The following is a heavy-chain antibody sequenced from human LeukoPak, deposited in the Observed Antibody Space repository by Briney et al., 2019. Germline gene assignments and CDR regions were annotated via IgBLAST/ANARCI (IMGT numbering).Heavy chain of an antibody. V-gene: IGHV4-34*01. Sequence: SETLSLTCAVYGGSFSGYYWSWIRQPPGKGLEWIGEINHSGSTNYNPSLKSRVTISVDTSKNQFSLKLSSVTAADTAVYYCARAVLTPSGYIWHFDLWGRGTLLTVSS. D-gene: IGHD3-3*01. CDR3: ARAVLTPSGYIWHFDL. CDR1: GGSFSGYY. CDR2: INHSGST. J-gene: IGHJ2*01.